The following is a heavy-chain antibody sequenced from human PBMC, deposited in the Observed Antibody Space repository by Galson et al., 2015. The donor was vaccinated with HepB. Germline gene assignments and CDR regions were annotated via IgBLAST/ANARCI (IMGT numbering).Heavy chain of an antibody. CDR1: GYSFTSYW. CDR2: IYPGDSDT. J-gene: IGHJ6*02. Sequence: QSGAEVKKPGESLKISCKGSGYSFTSYWIGWVRQMPGKGLEWMGIIYPGDSDTRYSPSFQGQVTISADKSTGTAYLQWSSLKASDTAMYYCARLGDSSGYYPGYYYYGMDVWGQGTTVTVSS. V-gene: IGHV5-51*01. D-gene: IGHD3-22*01. CDR3: ARLGDSSGYYPGYYYYGMDV.